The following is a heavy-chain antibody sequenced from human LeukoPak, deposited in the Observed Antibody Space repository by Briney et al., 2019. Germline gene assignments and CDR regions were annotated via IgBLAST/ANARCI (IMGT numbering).Heavy chain of an antibody. V-gene: IGHV3-48*04. J-gene: IGHJ4*02. Sequence: GGSLRLSCAASGFTFSSYSMNWVRQAPGKGLEWISYIGISSGNTKYADSVKGRFTISGDNAKNSLYLQMNSLRVKDTAVYYCARDYRYAFDNWGQGILVTVSS. CDR1: GFTFSSYS. D-gene: IGHD5-12*01. CDR3: ARDYRYAFDN. CDR2: IGISSGNT.